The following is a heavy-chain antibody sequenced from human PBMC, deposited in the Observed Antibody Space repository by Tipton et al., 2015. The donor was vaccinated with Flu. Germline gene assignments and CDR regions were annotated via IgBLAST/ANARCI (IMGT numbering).Heavy chain of an antibody. V-gene: IGHV4-59*01. J-gene: IGHJ6*02. CDR3: ARELNYGMDF. CDR1: GGSISSYD. Sequence: TLSLTCTVSGGSISSYDWCWIRQPPGKGLEWIGYIYYSGSTNYNPSLKSRVTISVDTSKNQFSLKLSPVTAADTAVYYCARELNYGMDFWGQGTTVTASS. CDR2: IYYSGST.